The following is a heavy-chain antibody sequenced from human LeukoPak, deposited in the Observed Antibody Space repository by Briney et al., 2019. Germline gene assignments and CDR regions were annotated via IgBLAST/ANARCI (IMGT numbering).Heavy chain of an antibody. Sequence: PSETLSLTCAVYGGSFSGYYWSWIRQPPGKGLEWIGEINHSGSTNYNPSLKSRVTISVDTSKNQFSLKLSSVTAADTAVYYCAGGDRNYYDSSGYYYGDYWGQGTLVTVSS. V-gene: IGHV4-34*01. CDR2: INHSGST. CDR3: AGGDRNYYDSSGYYYGDY. D-gene: IGHD3-22*01. CDR1: GGSFSGYY. J-gene: IGHJ4*02.